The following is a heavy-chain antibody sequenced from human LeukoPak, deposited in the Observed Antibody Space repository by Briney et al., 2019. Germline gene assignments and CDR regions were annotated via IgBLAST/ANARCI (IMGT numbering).Heavy chain of an antibody. D-gene: IGHD6-6*01. CDR1: GFTFSSYW. CDR2: ISTDGSST. CDR3: VREYSSSSGLAFDM. V-gene: IGHV3-74*01. Sequence: GGSLRLSCAASGFTFSSYWMHWVRQAPGKGLVWVSRISTDGSSTNSADSVKGRLTISRDNAKNTLYLQMNSLRAEDTAVYYCVREYSSSSGLAFDMWGQGTMVTVSP. J-gene: IGHJ3*02.